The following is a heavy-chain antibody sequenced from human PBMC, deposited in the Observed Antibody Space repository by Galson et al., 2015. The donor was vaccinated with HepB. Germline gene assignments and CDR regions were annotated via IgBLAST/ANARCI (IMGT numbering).Heavy chain of an antibody. CDR2: IDPYDSAA. D-gene: IGHD4-17*01. J-gene: IGHJ4*02. Sequence: QSGAEVKKPGESLKISCKISGYTFTDYWISWVRQMPGKGLEWLGRIDPYDSAANYNPSFRGHVSFSVDTAINTVYLQWTGLETSDTAMYYWARNKGTVIHFGYWGQGPLV. V-gene: IGHV5-10-1*01. CDR1: GYTFTDYW. CDR3: ARNKGTVIHFGY.